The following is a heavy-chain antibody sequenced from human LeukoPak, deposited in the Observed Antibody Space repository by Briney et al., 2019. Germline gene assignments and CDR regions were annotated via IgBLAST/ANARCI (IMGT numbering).Heavy chain of an antibody. Sequence: ASVKVSCKASDYTFTSYGISWVRQAPGQGLEWMGWISAYNGNTNYAQKLQGRVTMTTDTSTSTAYMELRSLRPDDTAVYYCARDTLILVRGVSPSGYWGQGTLVTVSS. CDR2: ISAYNGNT. CDR3: ARDTLILVRGVSPSGY. D-gene: IGHD3-10*01. V-gene: IGHV1-18*01. CDR1: DYTFTSYG. J-gene: IGHJ4*02.